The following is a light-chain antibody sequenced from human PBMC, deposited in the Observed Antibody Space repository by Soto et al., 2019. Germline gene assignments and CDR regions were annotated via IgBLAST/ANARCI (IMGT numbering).Light chain of an antibody. CDR3: QPDGSSQT. V-gene: IGKV3-20*01. CDR1: QSVRSSY. J-gene: IGKJ2*01. Sequence: EIVLTQSPGTLSLSPGERATLSCRASQSVRSSYLAWYQQKPGQAPRLLIYGASSRATGIPDSFSGSGSGTDFTLSISRLETEDFAVYYCQPDGSSQTCGQGTKLEIK. CDR2: GAS.